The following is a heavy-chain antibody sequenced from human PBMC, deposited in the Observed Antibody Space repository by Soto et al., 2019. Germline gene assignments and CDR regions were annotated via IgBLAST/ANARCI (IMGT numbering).Heavy chain of an antibody. J-gene: IGHJ3*02. Sequence: SETLSLTCTVSGGSISSGGYYWSWIRQHPGKGLEWIGNIYYTGNTYYNPSLKSRVTISVDTPKNQFSLKLSSVTAADTAVYYCARQTYYYDSSSRRRPGAFDIWGQGTMVTVSS. V-gene: IGHV4-39*01. CDR3: ARQTYYYDSSSRRRPGAFDI. D-gene: IGHD3-22*01. CDR1: GGSISSGGYY. CDR2: IYYTGNT.